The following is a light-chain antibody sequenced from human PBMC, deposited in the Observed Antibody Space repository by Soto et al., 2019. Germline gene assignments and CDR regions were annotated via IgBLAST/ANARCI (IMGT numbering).Light chain of an antibody. CDR3: LQTYSTPRT. CDR1: QTISSW. J-gene: IGKJ1*01. Sequence: DIQMTQSPSTLSGSVGDRVTITCRASQTISSWLAWYQQKPGKAPKLLIYKASTLKSGVPSRFSGSGSGTDFTLTISTLQPEDFATYYCLQTYSTPRTSGQGTKVDIK. V-gene: IGKV1-5*03. CDR2: KAS.